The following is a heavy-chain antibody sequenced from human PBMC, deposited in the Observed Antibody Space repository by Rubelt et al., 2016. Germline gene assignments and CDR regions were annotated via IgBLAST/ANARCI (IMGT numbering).Heavy chain of an antibody. V-gene: IGHV6-1*01. CDR2: TYYRSKWYN. Sequence: VSSSSAVWDWIRQSPSRGFEWLGRTYYRSKWYNDYAVSVKSRITINPDTSKNHVSLQLNSVTPEDTAVYYCARGMVHFDYWGQGTLVTVSS. CDR3: ARGMVHFDY. J-gene: IGHJ4*02. D-gene: IGHD3-10*01. CDR1: VSSSSAV.